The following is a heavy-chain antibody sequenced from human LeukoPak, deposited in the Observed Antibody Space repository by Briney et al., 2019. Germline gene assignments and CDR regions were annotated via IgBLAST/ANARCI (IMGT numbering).Heavy chain of an antibody. V-gene: IGHV3-30*02. CDR3: VKGEFGGDYEGFDY. D-gene: IGHD3-10*01. CDR2: IRYDGSNK. Sequence: PGGSLRLSCAASGFTFSNYGMHWVRQAPGKGLEWVAFIRYDGSNKYYADSVKGRFTISRDNSKNTLYLQMNSLRAEDTAVYYCVKGEFGGDYEGFDYWGQGTLVTVSS. J-gene: IGHJ4*02. CDR1: GFTFSNYG.